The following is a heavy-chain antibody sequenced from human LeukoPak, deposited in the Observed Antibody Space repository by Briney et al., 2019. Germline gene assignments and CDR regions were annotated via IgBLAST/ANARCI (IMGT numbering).Heavy chain of an antibody. D-gene: IGHD5-18*01. Sequence: SETLSLTCTVSGGSISSYYWSWIRQPPGKGLEWIGYIYYSGSTNYNPSLKSRGTISVDTSKNHFSLKLSSVTAADTAVYYCARGGYSYYYFDYWGQGTLVTVSS. CDR1: GGSISSYY. CDR2: IYYSGST. CDR3: ARGGYSYYYFDY. J-gene: IGHJ4*02. V-gene: IGHV4-59*01.